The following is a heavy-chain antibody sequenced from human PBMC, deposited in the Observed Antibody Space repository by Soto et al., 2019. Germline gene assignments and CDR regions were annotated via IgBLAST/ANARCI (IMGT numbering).Heavy chain of an antibody. CDR2: INHSGST. D-gene: IGHD2-2*01. Sequence: SETLSLTCAVYGGSFSGYYWSWIRQPPGKGLEWIGEINHSGSTNYNPSLKGRVTISVDTSKNQFSLKLSSVTAADTAVYYCGRLHCCSTSSAYYYYGIDVWGKGTSVTVSS. J-gene: IGHJ6*04. CDR3: GRLHCCSTSSAYYYYGIDV. CDR1: GGSFSGYY. V-gene: IGHV4-34*01.